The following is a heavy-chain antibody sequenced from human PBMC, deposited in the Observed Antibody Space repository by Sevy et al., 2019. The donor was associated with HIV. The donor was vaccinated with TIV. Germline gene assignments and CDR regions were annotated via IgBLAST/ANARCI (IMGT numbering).Heavy chain of an antibody. CDR3: TRVRSFGFEY. J-gene: IGHJ4*02. D-gene: IGHD3-16*01. CDR2: ITPSGDTT. CDR1: GYNFTSYY. V-gene: IGHV1-46*01. Sequence: ASVKVSCKAAGYNFTSYYIHWVRQAPGQGLEWMGIITPSGDTTTYSQKFQGRDTMTSDTSTSTVYMELSSLRYDDTAVYYCTRVRSFGFEYWGQGTLVTDSS.